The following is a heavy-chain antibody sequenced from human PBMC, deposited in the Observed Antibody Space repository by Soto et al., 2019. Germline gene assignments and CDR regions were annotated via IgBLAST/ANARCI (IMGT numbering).Heavy chain of an antibody. V-gene: IGHV3-74*03. Sequence: EVQLVESGGGLVQPGGSLRLSCTASGFTFSSYWMHCVRQGPWRELVWVSRINSDESSTMYADSVKGRFTISRDNAKNTLYLQMDSLRADDTAVYYCTRGGTSVSYWGRFDYWGQGTLVTVSS. CDR2: INSDESST. CDR1: GFTFSSYW. CDR3: TRGGTSVSYWGRFDY. D-gene: IGHD1-26*01. J-gene: IGHJ4*02.